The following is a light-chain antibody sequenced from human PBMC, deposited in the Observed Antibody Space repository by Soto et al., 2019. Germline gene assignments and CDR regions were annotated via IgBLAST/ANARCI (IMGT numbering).Light chain of an antibody. Sequence: QSVLTQPASVSASPGQTITIPCTGTSSDVGSYNYVSWYQQHPGKAPKLIIYEVNNRPSGISNRFSGSKSGNTASLTISGLQAEDEADYYCSSYTSRATPLVFGGGTQLTVL. J-gene: IGLJ2*01. CDR2: EVN. CDR3: SSYTSRATPLV. CDR1: SSDVGSYNY. V-gene: IGLV2-14*01.